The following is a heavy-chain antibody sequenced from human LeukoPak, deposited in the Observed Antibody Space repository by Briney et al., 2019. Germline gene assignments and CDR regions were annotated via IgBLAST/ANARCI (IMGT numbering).Heavy chain of an antibody. V-gene: IGHV1-69*06. Sequence: ASVKVSCKASGGTFSSYAISWVRQAPGQGLEWMGGIIPIFGTANYAQKFQGRVTITADKSTSTAYMELSSLRSEDTAVYYCARLDPHLEWLLDDAFDIWGQGTMVTVSS. CDR2: IIPIFGTA. D-gene: IGHD3-3*01. CDR3: ARLDPHLEWLLDDAFDI. J-gene: IGHJ3*02. CDR1: GGTFSSYA.